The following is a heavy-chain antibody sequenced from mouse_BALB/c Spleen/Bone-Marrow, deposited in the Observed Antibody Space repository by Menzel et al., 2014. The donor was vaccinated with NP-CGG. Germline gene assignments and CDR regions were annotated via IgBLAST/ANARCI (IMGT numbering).Heavy chain of an antibody. D-gene: IGHD1-1*02. Sequence: VKLVESGPGLVAPSQSLSITCTVSGFSLTSYGVHWVRQPPGKGLEWLGVMWAGGSTNYNSALMSRLSISKDNSKSQVFLKMNSLQTDDTAMYYCAGYYLYAMDYWGQGTSVTVSS. CDR3: AGYYLYAMDY. CDR1: GFSLTSYG. V-gene: IGHV2-9*02. CDR2: MWAGGST. J-gene: IGHJ4*01.